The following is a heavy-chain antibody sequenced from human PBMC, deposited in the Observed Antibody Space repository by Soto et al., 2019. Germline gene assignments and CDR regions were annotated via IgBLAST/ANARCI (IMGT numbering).Heavy chain of an antibody. CDR1: GDSIRSGNHY. J-gene: IGHJ6*02. CDR2: IYYSGST. V-gene: IGHV4-30-4*01. Sequence: SETLSLTCTVSGDSIRSGNHYWSWIRQPPGKGLEWIGYIYYSGSTYYSPSLKSRVTISVDTSKNQFSLKLTSVTAADTGVFYCARELDYAAYPKGGGDYYYGMDVWGRGTTVT. D-gene: IGHD4-17*01. CDR3: ARELDYAAYPKGGGDYYYGMDV.